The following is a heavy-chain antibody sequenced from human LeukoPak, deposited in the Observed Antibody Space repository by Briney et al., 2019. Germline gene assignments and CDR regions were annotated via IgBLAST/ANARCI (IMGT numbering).Heavy chain of an antibody. J-gene: IGHJ4*02. CDR1: GFTFSSYS. CDR3: ARDGSGRVPEMSAPDY. D-gene: IGHD3-10*01. V-gene: IGHV3-48*01. CDR2: IRSSSSTI. Sequence: GGSLRLSCAASGFTFSSYSMNWVRQAPGKGLEWVSYIRSSSSTIYYADSVKGRFTISRDNAKNSLYLQMNSLRAEDTAVYYCARDGSGRVPEMSAPDYWGQGTLVTVSS.